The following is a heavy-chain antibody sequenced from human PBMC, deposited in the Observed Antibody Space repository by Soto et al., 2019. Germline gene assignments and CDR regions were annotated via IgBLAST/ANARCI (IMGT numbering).Heavy chain of an antibody. CDR3: AKGSAAEGGKIGYFDY. J-gene: IGHJ4*01. CDR2: ISGNSGAI. CDR1: GFTFNDYS. Sequence: PGGSLRLSCAASGFTFNDYSMHWVRQAPGKGLEWVSGISGNSGAIGYAESAKGRFTISRDNAKNSLHLQMNSLRAEDSALYYCAKGSAAEGGKIGYFDYWGQGTVVTVSS. D-gene: IGHD6-13*01. V-gene: IGHV3-9*01.